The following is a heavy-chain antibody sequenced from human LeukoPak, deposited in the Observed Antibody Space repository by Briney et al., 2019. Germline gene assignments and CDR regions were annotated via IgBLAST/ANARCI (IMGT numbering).Heavy chain of an antibody. V-gene: IGHV3-53*01. D-gene: IGHD3-10*01. CDR2: VYTDGNK. CDR3: AKGKFGDPLNY. J-gene: IGHJ4*02. CDR1: GFTVSGNY. Sequence: GGSLRLSCTASGFTVSGNYMNWVRQAPGKGLEWVSVVYTDGNKYYADSVKGRFTISKDNSKNTVDLLMNSVRAEDTALYYCAKGKFGDPLNYWGQGALVTVSS.